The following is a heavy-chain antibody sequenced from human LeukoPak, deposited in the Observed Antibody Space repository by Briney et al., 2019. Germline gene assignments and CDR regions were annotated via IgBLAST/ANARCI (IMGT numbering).Heavy chain of an antibody. V-gene: IGHV3-21*01. J-gene: IGHJ4*02. CDR3: ARDLGVTTLPSFDY. CDR2: ISSSSSYI. D-gene: IGHD2-21*02. Sequence: PGGSLRLSCSASGFTFGSHSMNWVRQAPGKGLEWVSSISSSSSYIYYADSVKGRFTISRDNAKDSLYLQMNSLRAEDTAVYYCARDLGVTTLPSFDYWGQGTLVTVSS. CDR1: GFTFGSHS.